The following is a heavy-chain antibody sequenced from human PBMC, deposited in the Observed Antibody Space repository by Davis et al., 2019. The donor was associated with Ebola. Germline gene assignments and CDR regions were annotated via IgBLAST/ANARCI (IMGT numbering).Heavy chain of an antibody. D-gene: IGHD1-26*01. CDR3: ARGPPEVGATRGFDYYYGMDV. CDR2: ISSSSSYT. J-gene: IGHJ6*02. Sequence: GGSLRLSCAASGFTFSSFAMTWARQAPGKGLEWVSYISSSSSYTNYADSVKGRFTISRDNAKNSLYLQMNSLRAEGTAVYYCARGPPEVGATRGFDYYYGMDVWGQGTTVTVSS. CDR1: GFTFSSFA. V-gene: IGHV3-21*05.